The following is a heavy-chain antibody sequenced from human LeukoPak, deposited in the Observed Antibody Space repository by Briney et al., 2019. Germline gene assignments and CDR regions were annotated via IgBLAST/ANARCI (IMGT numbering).Heavy chain of an antibody. D-gene: IGHD1-14*01. V-gene: IGHV3-23*01. J-gene: IGHJ4*02. CDR3: WAAGNLRGPFDY. CDR2: ISGSGGST. Sequence: GGSLRLSCAASGFTFSSYAMSWVRQAEGKGMEWDSAISGSGGSTYYADSVKGRFTISRDNSKNTMYLQMNSLRAEDTAVYYCWAAGNLRGPFDYWGQGTLVTVSS. CDR1: GFTFSSYA.